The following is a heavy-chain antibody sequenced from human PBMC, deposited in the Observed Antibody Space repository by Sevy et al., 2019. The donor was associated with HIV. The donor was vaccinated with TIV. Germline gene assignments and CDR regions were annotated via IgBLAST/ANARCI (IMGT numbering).Heavy chain of an antibody. D-gene: IGHD1-26*01. CDR3: ARGHTGSFPDF. CDR1: GFTFRDYP. CDR2: ISRASDSI. V-gene: IGHV3-48*02. J-gene: IGHJ4*02. Sequence: GGSLRLSCAASGFTFRDYPMNWIRQAPGKGLEWLSYISRASDSIYYADSVMGRFTVSRVNAKNSLYLQMDRLSDEDTAIYYCARGHTGSFPDFWGQGTLVTVSS.